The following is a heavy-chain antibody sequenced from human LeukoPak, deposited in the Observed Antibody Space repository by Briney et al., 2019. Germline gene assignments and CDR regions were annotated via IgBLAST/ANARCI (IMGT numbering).Heavy chain of an antibody. CDR3: AKALMITFGGVDY. CDR2: LQFDGTHK. CDR1: GFTFSNYG. V-gene: IGHV3-30*02. Sequence: GGSLRLSCAASGFTFSNYGMHWVRQAPGKGLEWVAFLQFDGTHKYYADSVKGRFTISRDNSKKTLYLQMNSLRAEDTAVYYCAKALMITFGGVDYWGQGTLVTVSS. J-gene: IGHJ4*02. D-gene: IGHD3-16*01.